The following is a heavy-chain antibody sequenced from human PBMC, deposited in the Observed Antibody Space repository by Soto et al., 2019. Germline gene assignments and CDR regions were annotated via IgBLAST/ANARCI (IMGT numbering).Heavy chain of an antibody. J-gene: IGHJ3*01. V-gene: IGHV3-23*01. Sequence: EVQLLESGGGLVQPGGSLRLACAASGFTFKNYAMNWGRQAPGRGLEWVSIISPNGDSTYYADSVKGRFTISRDNSQNTVFLQMNSLRAEDTAIYFCAKVRLTDYLRYAPHLWGQGTLVTVSS. CDR1: GFTFKNYA. D-gene: IGHD2-8*01. CDR2: ISPNGDST. CDR3: AKVRLTDYLRYAPHL.